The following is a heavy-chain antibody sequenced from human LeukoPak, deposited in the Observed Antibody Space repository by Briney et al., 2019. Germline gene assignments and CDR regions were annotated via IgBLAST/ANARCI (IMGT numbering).Heavy chain of an antibody. J-gene: IGHJ4*02. CDR2: ISGSGGST. D-gene: IGHD3-10*01. CDR1: GFTFSSYG. CDR3: AKGGPPMVRGVIILYYFDY. V-gene: IGHV3-23*01. Sequence: PGGSLRLSCAASGFTFSSYGMSWVRQAPGKGLEWVSAISGSGGSTYYADSVKGRFTISRDNSKNTLYLQMNSLRAEDTAVYYCAKGGPPMVRGVIILYYFDYWGQGTLVTVSS.